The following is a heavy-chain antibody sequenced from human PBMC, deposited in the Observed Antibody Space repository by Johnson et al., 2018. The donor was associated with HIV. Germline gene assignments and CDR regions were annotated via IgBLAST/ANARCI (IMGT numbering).Heavy chain of an antibody. CDR2: IKSKTDGGTT. V-gene: IGHV3-15*01. J-gene: IGHJ3*02. D-gene: IGHD3-22*01. Sequence: VQLVESGGGLVKPGGSLRLSCVASGFTFSNTWMSWVRQAPGKGPEWVGRIKSKTDGGTTDYAAPVKGRFTISRDDSKNSLYLQLNSLKTEDTAVYYCTTEDSSGYNSLGAFDIWGPGTMVTVSS. CDR1: GFTFSNTW. CDR3: TTEDSSGYNSLGAFDI.